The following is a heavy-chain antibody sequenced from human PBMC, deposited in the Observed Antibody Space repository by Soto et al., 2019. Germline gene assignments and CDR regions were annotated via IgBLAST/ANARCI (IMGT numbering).Heavy chain of an antibody. Sequence: ASVKVSCKASGGTFSSYAISWVRQAPGQGLEWMGGIIPIFGTANYAQKFQGRVTITADESTSTAYMELSSLRSEDTAVYYCASQILTIFGVVNYYYGMDVWGQGTTVTVSS. CDR2: IIPIFGTA. D-gene: IGHD3-3*01. V-gene: IGHV1-69*13. CDR1: GGTFSSYA. CDR3: ASQILTIFGVVNYYYGMDV. J-gene: IGHJ6*02.